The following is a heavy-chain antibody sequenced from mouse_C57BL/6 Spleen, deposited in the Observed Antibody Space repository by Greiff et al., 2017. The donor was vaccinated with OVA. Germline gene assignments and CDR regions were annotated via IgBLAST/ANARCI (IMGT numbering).Heavy chain of an antibody. J-gene: IGHJ2*01. CDR1: GYAFSSSW. CDR3: ARGDGSSPYFDY. D-gene: IGHD1-1*01. Sequence: VQLVESGPELVKPGASVKISCKASGYAFSSSWMNWVKQRPGKGLEWIGRIYPGDGDTNYNGKFKGKATLTADKSSSTAYMQLSSLTSEDSAVYFCARGDGSSPYFDYWGQGTTLTVSS. CDR2: IYPGDGDT. V-gene: IGHV1-82*01.